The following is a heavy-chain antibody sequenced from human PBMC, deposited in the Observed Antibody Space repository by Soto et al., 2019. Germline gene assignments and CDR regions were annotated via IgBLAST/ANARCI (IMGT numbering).Heavy chain of an antibody. CDR2: IYYSGST. D-gene: IGHD5-18*01. V-gene: IGHV4-31*03. J-gene: IGHJ6*02. CDR1: GGSIRSGGYY. Sequence: PSETLSLTCTVSGGSIRSGGYYWSWVRQSPRRCLEWIGNIYYSGSTYYNPSLKSRLTISVDTSKNQFSLNLSSVTAADTAVYYCARDRLMATAGTARHYFGLDVWGQGTTVTVS. CDR3: ARDRLMATAGTARHYFGLDV.